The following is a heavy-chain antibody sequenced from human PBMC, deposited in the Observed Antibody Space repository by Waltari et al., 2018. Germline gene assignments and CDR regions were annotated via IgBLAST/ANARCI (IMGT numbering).Heavy chain of an antibody. CDR1: GGTFSSYT. J-gene: IGHJ3*02. V-gene: IGHV1-69*08. Sequence: QVQLVQSGAEVKKPGSSVKVSCKASGGTFSSYTISWVRQAPGQGLEWMGRATHILGKANNEQKFQGRVTITADKSTSTAYMELSSLRSEDTAVYDCARGVAAAAPPPGAFDIWGQGTMVTVSS. D-gene: IGHD6-13*01. CDR2: ATHILGKA. CDR3: ARGVAAAAPPPGAFDI.